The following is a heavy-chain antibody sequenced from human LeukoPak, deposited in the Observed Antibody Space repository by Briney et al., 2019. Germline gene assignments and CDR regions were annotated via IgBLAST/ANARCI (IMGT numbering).Heavy chain of an antibody. V-gene: IGHV3-53*01. CDR3: ARDKGDYHTSGSLFVF. CDR1: GFTVSSNY. J-gene: IGHJ4*02. CDR2: IYSDGST. Sequence: PGGSLRLSCAASGFTVSSNYMSWVRQAPGKGLEWVSVIYSDGSTYYADSVKGRFTVSRDNSKNTLYFQMNSLRAEDTAVYYCARDKGDYHTSGSLFVFGGQGALVTVSS. D-gene: IGHD3-22*01.